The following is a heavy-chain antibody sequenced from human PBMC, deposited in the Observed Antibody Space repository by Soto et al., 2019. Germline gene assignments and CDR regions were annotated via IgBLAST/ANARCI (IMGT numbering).Heavy chain of an antibody. CDR3: ARERGGATATLDDYYFYMDV. CDR2: INPYGGVT. Sequence: QVQLVQSGAEVRKPGASVTVSCRSSGDSFNDYYIHWVRQAPGQGFEWMAWINPYGGVTKYAQKFQGWVSMTRDTSIRTVYMQLSRLRSDDTAVYYCARERGGATATLDDYYFYMDVWGTGTTVTVSS. D-gene: IGHD5-12*01. J-gene: IGHJ6*03. CDR1: GDSFNDYY. V-gene: IGHV1-2*04.